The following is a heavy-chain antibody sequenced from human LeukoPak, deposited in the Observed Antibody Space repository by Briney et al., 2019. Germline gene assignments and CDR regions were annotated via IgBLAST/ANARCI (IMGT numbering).Heavy chain of an antibody. CDR2: INHSGST. V-gene: IGHV4-34*01. CDR1: GGSFSGYY. CDR3: AREITFYYYGMDV. D-gene: IGHD5-24*01. Sequence: SETLSLTCAVYGGSFSGYYWSWIRQPPGKGLEWIGEINHSGSTNYNPSLKSRVTISVDTSKNRSSLKLSSETAADTAVYYCAREITFYYYGMDVWGQGTTVTVSS. J-gene: IGHJ6*02.